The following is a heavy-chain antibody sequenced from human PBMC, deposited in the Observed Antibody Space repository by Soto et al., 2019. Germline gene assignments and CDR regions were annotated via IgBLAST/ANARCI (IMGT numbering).Heavy chain of an antibody. CDR3: AKETYGSGWTLDS. Sequence: DVQLLESGGGVVQSGGSLRLSCSASGFAFSDYSMHWVRQAPGKGPEWVSAISGGGGNTYYAGSVNGRFTISRDNSRNTLYLQMHRLRDDDPDLYYCAKETYGSGWTLDSWGQGTRATVSS. D-gene: IGHD6-19*01. V-gene: IGHV3-23*01. CDR2: ISGGGGNT. CDR1: GFAFSDYS. J-gene: IGHJ4*02.